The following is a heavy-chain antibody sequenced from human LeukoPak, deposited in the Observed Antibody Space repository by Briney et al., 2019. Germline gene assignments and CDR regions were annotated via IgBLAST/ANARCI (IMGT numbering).Heavy chain of an antibody. CDR3: ARGPVGYFDY. CDR1: GFTFSIYA. CDR2: ISNDGSKK. J-gene: IGHJ4*02. Sequence: GRSQRLSCAASGFTFSIYAMHWVRQAPGKGLEWVAVISNDGSKKYYTDSVKGRFTVSRDDPKNALYLQMNSLTAEDTAVYFCARGPVGYFDYWGQGTLVTVSS. V-gene: IGHV3-30-3*01. D-gene: IGHD3-22*01.